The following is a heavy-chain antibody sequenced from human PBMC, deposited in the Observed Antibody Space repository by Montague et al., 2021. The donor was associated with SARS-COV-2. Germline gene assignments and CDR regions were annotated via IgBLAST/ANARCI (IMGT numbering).Heavy chain of an antibody. Sequence: FLRLSCAASGFTFSSYAMSWVRQAPGKGLEWVSAISGSGGSTYYADSAKGRFTISRDNSKNTLYLQMNSLRAEDTAVYYCAKTLMTTVTTWAFDIWGQGTMVTVSS. CDR2: ISGSGGST. CDR1: GFTFSSYA. V-gene: IGHV3-23*01. D-gene: IGHD4-17*01. CDR3: AKTLMTTVTTWAFDI. J-gene: IGHJ3*02.